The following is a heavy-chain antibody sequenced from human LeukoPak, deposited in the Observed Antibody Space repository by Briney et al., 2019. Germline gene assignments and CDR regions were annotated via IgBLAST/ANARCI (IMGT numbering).Heavy chain of an antibody. V-gene: IGHV1-2*02. CDR2: INPSGGTT. Sequence: ASVKVSCKASGYTFTSYDINWVRQATGQGLEWMGIINPSGGTTNYAQKFQGRVTMTRDTSISTAYMELSRLRSDDTAVYYCASESGVVRGVIDYWGQGTLVTVSS. D-gene: IGHD3-10*01. CDR1: GYTFTSYD. CDR3: ASESGVVRGVIDY. J-gene: IGHJ4*02.